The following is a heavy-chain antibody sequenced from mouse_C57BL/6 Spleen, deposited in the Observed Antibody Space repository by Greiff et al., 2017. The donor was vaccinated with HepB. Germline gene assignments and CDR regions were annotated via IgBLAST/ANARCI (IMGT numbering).Heavy chain of an antibody. Sequence: VQLQQPGAELVRPGASVKLSCTASGFNIKDDYMHWVKQRPEQGLEWIGWIDPENGDTEYASKFQGKATITADTSSNTAYLQLSSLTSEDTAVYYCTTWGDKGFDYWGQGTTLTVSS. CDR1: GFNIKDDY. J-gene: IGHJ2*01. V-gene: IGHV14-4*01. CDR3: TTWGDKGFDY. CDR2: IDPENGDT.